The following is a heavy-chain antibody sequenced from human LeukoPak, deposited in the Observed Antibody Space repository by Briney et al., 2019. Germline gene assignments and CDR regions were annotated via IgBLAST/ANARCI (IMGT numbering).Heavy chain of an antibody. V-gene: IGHV4-34*01. CDR2: INHSGST. Sequence: SETLSLTCAVYGGSFSGYYWSWIRQPPGKGLEWIGEINHSGSTNYNSSLKSRVTMSVDTSKNQFSLKLSSVTAADTAVYYCAMVATGTMADYWGQGTLLTVSS. D-gene: IGHD1-1*01. CDR1: GGSFSGYY. J-gene: IGHJ4*02. CDR3: AMVATGTMADY.